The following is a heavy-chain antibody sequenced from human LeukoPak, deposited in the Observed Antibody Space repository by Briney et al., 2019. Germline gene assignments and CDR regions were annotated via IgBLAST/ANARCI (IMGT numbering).Heavy chain of an antibody. CDR2: ISYDGSNK. CDR1: GFTFSSYA. V-gene: IGHV3-30*04. CDR3: ARVSYYDSSGYPVHDGMDV. D-gene: IGHD3-22*01. Sequence: PGGSLRLSCAASGFTFSSYAMHWVRQAPGKGLEWVAVISYDGSNKYYADSVKGRFTISRDNSKNTLYLQMNSLRAEDTAVYYCARVSYYDSSGYPVHDGMDVWGQGTTVTVSS. J-gene: IGHJ6*02.